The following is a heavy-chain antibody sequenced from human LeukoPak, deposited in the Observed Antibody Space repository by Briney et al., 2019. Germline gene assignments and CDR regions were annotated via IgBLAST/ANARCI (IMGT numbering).Heavy chain of an antibody. CDR1: GGSISTYY. V-gene: IGHV4-59*01. CDR2: IYYSGRT. J-gene: IGHJ4*02. D-gene: IGHD4-17*01. Sequence: SETLSLTCTVSGGSISTYYWSWIRQPPGKGLEWIGYIYYSGRTNYHPSLKSRVTISVDTSKHLFSLKLTSVTAADTAVYYCARSATLTTIPTFDYWGQGTLVTVSS. CDR3: ARSATLTTIPTFDY.